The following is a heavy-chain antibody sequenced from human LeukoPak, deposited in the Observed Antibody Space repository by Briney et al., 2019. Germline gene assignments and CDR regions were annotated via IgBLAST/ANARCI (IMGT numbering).Heavy chain of an antibody. Sequence: NTSETLSLTCTVSGGSISSGSYYWSWIRQPAGKGLEWIGRIYTSGSTNYNPSLKSRVTISVDTSKNQFSLKLSSVTAADTAVYYCARAEDTSVRGVPYIFDYWGQGTLVTVSS. V-gene: IGHV4-61*02. CDR2: IYTSGST. J-gene: IGHJ4*02. CDR3: ARAEDTSVRGVPYIFDY. CDR1: GGSISSGSYY. D-gene: IGHD3-10*01.